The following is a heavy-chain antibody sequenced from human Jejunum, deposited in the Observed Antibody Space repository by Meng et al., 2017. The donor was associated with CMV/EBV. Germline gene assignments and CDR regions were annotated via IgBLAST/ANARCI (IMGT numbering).Heavy chain of an antibody. CDR3: ARLYDDYNNSYYYGMDV. CDR1: YG. J-gene: IGHJ6*02. V-gene: IGHV1-18*01. Sequence: YGIKWVRQAAGRGLEWMGGISGDNGKAKYVQKFQGRVTMTTDTSTSTAYMELRSVRSDDTAVYYCARLYDDYNNSYYYGMDVWRQGTTVTVSS. CDR2: ISGDNGKA. D-gene: IGHD4-11*01.